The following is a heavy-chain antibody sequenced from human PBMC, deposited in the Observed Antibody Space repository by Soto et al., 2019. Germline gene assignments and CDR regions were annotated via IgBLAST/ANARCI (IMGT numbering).Heavy chain of an antibody. D-gene: IGHD1-26*01. J-gene: IGHJ4*02. CDR2: ISGSGGST. V-gene: IGHV3-23*01. CDR1: GFTFSSYA. Sequence: EVQLLESGGGLVQPGGSLRLSCAASGFTFSSYAMRWVRQAPVKGLEWVSAISGSGGSTYYADSVKGRFTISRDNSKNTLYLQRNSLRAEATAVYSCARRGSGSYYDYWGQGTLVTVSS. CDR3: ARRGSGSYYDY.